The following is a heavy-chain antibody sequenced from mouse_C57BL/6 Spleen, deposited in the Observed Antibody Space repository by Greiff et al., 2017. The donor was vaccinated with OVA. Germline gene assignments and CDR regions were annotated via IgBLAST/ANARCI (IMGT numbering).Heavy chain of an antibody. Sequence: EVHLVESGGGLVKPGGSLKLSCAASGFTFSSYTMSWVRQTPEKRLEWVATISGGGGNTYYPDSVKGRFTISRDNAKNTLYLQMSSLRSEDTALYYCARQVYYYGSDWYFDVWGTGTTVTVSS. J-gene: IGHJ1*03. CDR2: ISGGGGNT. V-gene: IGHV5-9*01. CDR1: GFTFSSYT. CDR3: ARQVYYYGSDWYFDV. D-gene: IGHD1-1*01.